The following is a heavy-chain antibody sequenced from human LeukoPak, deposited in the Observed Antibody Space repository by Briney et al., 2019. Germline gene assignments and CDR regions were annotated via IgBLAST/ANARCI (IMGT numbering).Heavy chain of an antibody. J-gene: IGHJ5*02. CDR2: MSSSGTTT. V-gene: IGHV3-48*03. D-gene: IGHD6-19*01. CDR1: GFTFSSYE. CDR3: ARAVAAWFDP. Sequence: PGGSLRLSCTASGFTFSSYEMNWVRQAPGKGLEWISYMSSSGTTTYYADSVKGRFTISRDNAKNSLYLEMNSLRVDDTAVYYCARAVAAWFDPWGQGTLVTVSS.